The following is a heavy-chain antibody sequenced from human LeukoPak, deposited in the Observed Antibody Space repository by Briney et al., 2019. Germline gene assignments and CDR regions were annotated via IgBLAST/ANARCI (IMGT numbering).Heavy chain of an antibody. CDR3: ARDPRNSSGSHFSYGKDL. Sequence: CSVTDTRQGSRGTYSRYRLNWVGQAPGQGLEWMGRIIPILGIANYAQKFQGRVTITADKSTSTAYMKLSSQRSEDTAVYYCARDPRNSSGSHFSYGKDLWGQGTQVIVSS. CDR2: IIPILGIA. CDR1: RGTYSRYR. J-gene: IGHJ5*02. D-gene: IGHD6-19*01. V-gene: IGHV1-69*04.